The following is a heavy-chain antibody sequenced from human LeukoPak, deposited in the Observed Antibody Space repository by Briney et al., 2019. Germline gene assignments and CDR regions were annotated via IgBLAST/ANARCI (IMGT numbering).Heavy chain of an antibody. Sequence: GGSLRLSCAASGFSFSYYWMSWVRQAPGKGLEWVANTKEDGSGSYYVDSVKGRFTISRDKAKNSLYLQMNSLRAEDTAVYYWAKGGVVGTRYYFDSWGQGTLVTVSS. J-gene: IGHJ4*02. CDR3: AKGGVVGTRYYFDS. V-gene: IGHV3-7*01. CDR1: GFSFSYYW. D-gene: IGHD2-15*01. CDR2: TKEDGSGS.